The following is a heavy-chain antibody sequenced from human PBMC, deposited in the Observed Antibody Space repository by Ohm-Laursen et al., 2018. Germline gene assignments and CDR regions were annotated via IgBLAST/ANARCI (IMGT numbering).Heavy chain of an antibody. CDR3: TRDLSPTRFDF. CDR2: INPISGDT. CDR1: GYTFTSHG. J-gene: IGHJ4*02. Sequence: SVKVSCKASGYTFTSHGISWVRQAPGQGLEWVGWINPISGDTNYAQKFQDRVTMTTDTSTSTAYVELRSLRSDDTAVYYCTRDLSPTRFDFWGQGTLVTVSS. V-gene: IGHV1-18*01.